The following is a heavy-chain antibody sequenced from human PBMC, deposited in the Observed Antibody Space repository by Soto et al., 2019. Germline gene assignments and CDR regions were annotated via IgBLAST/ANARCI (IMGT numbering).Heavy chain of an antibody. CDR1: GYIFTDYY. D-gene: IGHD1-26*01. CDR3: ARGIYGGSFLVGYQI. V-gene: IGHV1-2*02. Sequence: QVQLVQSGAEVKKPGASVSVSCEASGYIFTDYYLHWVRQAPGQGLEYMGWINPNTGGTKYAQKFQGRVTMTRETLLLNWLTSDDTAVYYCARGIYGGSFLVGYQIWGQGTMVTVSA. J-gene: IGHJ3*01. CDR2: INPNTGGT.